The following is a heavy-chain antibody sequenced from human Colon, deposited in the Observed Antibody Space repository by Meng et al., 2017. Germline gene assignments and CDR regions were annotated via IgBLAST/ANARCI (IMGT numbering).Heavy chain of an antibody. V-gene: IGHV4-39*01. Sequence: QLQLQGSGPGLVKPSETLSLTASVSGVSISSGTPYWGWVRQPPGKGLEWIGSVYYSGTTYYSPSLKSRVTISVDTSKNQFSLKLSSVTAADTAVYYCARRDAVIKGVDCWGQGTLVTVSS. CDR2: VYYSGTT. CDR1: GVSISSGTPY. D-gene: IGHD2-21*01. J-gene: IGHJ4*02. CDR3: ARRDAVIKGVDC.